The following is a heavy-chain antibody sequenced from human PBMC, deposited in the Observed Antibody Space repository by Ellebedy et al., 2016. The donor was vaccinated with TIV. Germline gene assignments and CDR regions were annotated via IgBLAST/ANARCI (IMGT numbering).Heavy chain of an antibody. J-gene: IGHJ4*02. CDR2: INSDGSST. Sequence: GESLKISXAASGFTFSSYWMHWVRQAPGKGLVWVSRINSDGSSTSYADSVKGRFTISRDNAKNTLYLQMNSLRAEDTAVYYCFTITGSRDDYWGQGTLVTVSS. V-gene: IGHV3-74*01. D-gene: IGHD3-10*01. CDR3: FTITGSRDDY. CDR1: GFTFSSYW.